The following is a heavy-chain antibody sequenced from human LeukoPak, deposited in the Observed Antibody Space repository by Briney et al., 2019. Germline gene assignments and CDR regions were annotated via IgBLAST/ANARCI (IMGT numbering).Heavy chain of an antibody. CDR3: ARDLGLAVATTYCYYGMDV. D-gene: IGHD6-19*01. CDR1: GFTVSSNY. CDR2: IYSGGST. V-gene: IGHV3-53*05. J-gene: IGHJ6*02. Sequence: GGSLRLSCAASGFTVSSNYMSWVRQAPGKGLEWVSDIYSGGSTYYADSVKGRFTISRDNSKNTLYLQMDNVRSEDTALYYCARDLGLAVATTYCYYGMDVWGQGTTVTVSS.